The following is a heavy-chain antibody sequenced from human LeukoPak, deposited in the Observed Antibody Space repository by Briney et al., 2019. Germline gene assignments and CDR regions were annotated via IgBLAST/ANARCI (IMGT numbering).Heavy chain of an antibody. CDR1: GGTFSSYA. CDR3: ASLGTLEYSSSSGY. Sequence: SVKVSCKASGGTFSSYAISWVRQAPGQGLEWMGGIIPIFGTANYAQKFQGRVTITTDESTRTAYMELSSLRSEATAVYYCASLGTLEYSSSSGYWGQGTLVTVSS. V-gene: IGHV1-69*05. CDR2: IIPIFGTA. J-gene: IGHJ4*02. D-gene: IGHD6-6*01.